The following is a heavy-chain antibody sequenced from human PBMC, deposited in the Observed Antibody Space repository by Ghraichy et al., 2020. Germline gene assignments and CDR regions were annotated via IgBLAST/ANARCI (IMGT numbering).Heavy chain of an antibody. CDR3: ARDGFVVVTAMPYYYGMDV. J-gene: IGHJ6*02. CDR1: GFTFSSYA. D-gene: IGHD2-21*02. V-gene: IGHV3-30-3*01. CDR2: ISYDGSNK. Sequence: GESLRLSCAASGFTFSSYAMHWVRQAPGKGLEWVAVISYDGSNKYYADSVKGRFTISRDNSKNTLYLQMNSLRAEDTAVYYCARDGFVVVTAMPYYYGMDVWGQGTTVTVSS.